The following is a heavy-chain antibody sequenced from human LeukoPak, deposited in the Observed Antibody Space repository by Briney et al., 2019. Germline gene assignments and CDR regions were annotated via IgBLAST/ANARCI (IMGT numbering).Heavy chain of an antibody. D-gene: IGHD4-17*01. CDR1: GYTFTGYY. CDR2: INPNSGGT. Sequence: ASVKVSCNASGYTFTGYYMHWVRQAPGQGLEWMGWINPNSGGTNYAQKFQGRVTMTRDTSISTAYMELSRLRSDDTAVYYCARDTARTTVNAFDIWGQGTTVTVSS. J-gene: IGHJ3*02. CDR3: ARDTARTTVNAFDI. V-gene: IGHV1-2*02.